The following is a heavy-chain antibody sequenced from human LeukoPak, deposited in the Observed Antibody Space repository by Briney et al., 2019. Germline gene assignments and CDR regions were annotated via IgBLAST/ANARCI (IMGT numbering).Heavy chain of an antibody. CDR2: INHSGST. J-gene: IGHJ4*02. V-gene: IGHV4-34*01. CDR1: GGSFSGYY. D-gene: IGHD6-13*01. Sequence: KPSETLSLTCAVYGGSFSGYYWSWIRQPPGKGLEWIGEINHSGSTNYNPSLKSRVTISVDTPKNQLSLKLSSVTAADTPWNNGAREGPQQLVRALRYWGQGTLVTVSS. CDR3: AREGPQQLVRALRY.